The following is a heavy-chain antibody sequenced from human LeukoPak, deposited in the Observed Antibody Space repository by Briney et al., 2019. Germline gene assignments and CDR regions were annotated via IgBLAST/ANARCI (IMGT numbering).Heavy chain of an antibody. CDR2: ISSNGGST. CDR1: GFTFSSYA. CDR3: SRVGRLEAFYI. V-gene: IGHV3-64*02. Sequence: GGSLRLSCAASGFTFSSYAMHWVRQAPGKGPEYVSAISSNGGSTYYADSVKGRFTISRDNSKNTLYLQMGSLRAHDMAVSYWSRVGRLEAFYIWGQGT. D-gene: IGHD1-26*01. J-gene: IGHJ3*02.